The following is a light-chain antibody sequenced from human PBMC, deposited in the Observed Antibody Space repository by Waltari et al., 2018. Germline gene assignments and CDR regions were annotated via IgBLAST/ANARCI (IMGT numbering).Light chain of an antibody. CDR2: EVS. CDR1: SSDVGGYND. Sequence: QSALTQPPSASGSPGQSVTIPCTRTSSDVGGYNDVSWYQQHPGKAPKLMIYEVSKRPSGVPDRFSGSKSGNTASLTVSGLQAEDEADYYCSSYAGSNNLVFGGGTKLTVL. V-gene: IGLV2-8*01. J-gene: IGLJ3*02. CDR3: SSYAGSNNLV.